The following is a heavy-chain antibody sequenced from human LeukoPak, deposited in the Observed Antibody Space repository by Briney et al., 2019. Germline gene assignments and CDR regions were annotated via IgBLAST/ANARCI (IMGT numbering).Heavy chain of an antibody. CDR2: IRYDGISK. J-gene: IGHJ4*02. Sequence: GGSLRLSCATSGFSFSTYGMHWVRQAPGKGLEWVTFIRYDGISKHYADSVRGRFTISRHISTNTLYLQMNSLRPEDTAVYYCAKENGGSYRCVEKWGQGTLVTVSS. V-gene: IGHV3-30*02. D-gene: IGHD6-25*01. CDR1: GFSFSTYG. CDR3: AKENGGSYRCVEK.